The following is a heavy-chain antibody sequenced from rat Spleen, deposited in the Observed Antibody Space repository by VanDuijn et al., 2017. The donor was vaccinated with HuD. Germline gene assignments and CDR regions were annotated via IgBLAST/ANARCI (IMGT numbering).Heavy chain of an antibody. CDR3: ARELGAGVMDP. Sequence: VQLKESGPGLVQPSQTLSLTCPVSGFSLTDYSVHWVRQPPGKGLEWMGVMWSGGSTAYNSALKSRLSISRDTSKSQVFLKMNSLQTEDTATYYCARELGAGVMDPWGQGASVTVSS. D-gene: IGHD5-1*01. J-gene: IGHJ4*01. CDR1: GFSLTDYS. CDR2: MWSGGST. V-gene: IGHV2S63*01.